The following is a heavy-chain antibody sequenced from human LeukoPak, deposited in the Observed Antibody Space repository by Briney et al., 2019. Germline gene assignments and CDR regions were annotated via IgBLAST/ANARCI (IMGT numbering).Heavy chain of an antibody. D-gene: IGHD4-11*01. V-gene: IGHV3-66*01. CDR3: VSLTYMSSVTHGFDN. J-gene: IGHJ4*02. CDR1: GFTVSSNY. CDR2: IYSGGFT. Sequence: PGGSLRLSCAASGFTVSSNYMSWVRQAPGQGLEWVSVIYSGGFTNYADSVTGRFTISRDSSKNTLYLQMNSLRAADTAVYYCVSLTYMSSVTHGFDNWGQGTLVTVSS.